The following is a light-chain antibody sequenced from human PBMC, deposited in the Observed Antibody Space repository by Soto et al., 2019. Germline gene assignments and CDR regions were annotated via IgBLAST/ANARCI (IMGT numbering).Light chain of an antibody. CDR2: GAS. CDR3: HQYDNSPLT. CDR1: QSVSSN. Sequence: EVVMTQSPDSLSVSPGERATLSCRASQSVSSNLAWYQQKLGQAPRLLIYGASTRATGIPDRFSGGGSGTDFTLTISRLEPEDFALYYCHQYDNSPLTFGGGTKVDIK. J-gene: IGKJ4*01. V-gene: IGKV3D-15*02.